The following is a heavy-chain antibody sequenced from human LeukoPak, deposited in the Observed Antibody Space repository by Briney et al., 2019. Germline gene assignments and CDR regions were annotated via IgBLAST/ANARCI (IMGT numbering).Heavy chain of an antibody. CDR1: GFTFSSYD. Sequence: GGSLRLSCAASGFTFSSYDMHWVRQAQGKGLEWVAFIRSDGSNEKYADSVKGRFTISKDKSKNTLYLQMNSLRAEDTAVYYCVKDRGDLPPYFDNWGQGTLVTVSS. CDR3: VKDRGDLPPYFDN. V-gene: IGHV3-30*02. CDR2: IRSDGSNE. D-gene: IGHD2-21*02. J-gene: IGHJ4*02.